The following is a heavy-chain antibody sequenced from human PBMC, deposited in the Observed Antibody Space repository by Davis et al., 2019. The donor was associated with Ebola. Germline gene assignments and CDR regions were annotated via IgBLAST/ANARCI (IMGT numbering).Heavy chain of an antibody. V-gene: IGHV3-49*04. D-gene: IGHD4-23*01. CDR3: SRDYGGAGDY. J-gene: IGHJ4*02. Sequence: GESLKISCAASGFTFDDYAMSWVRQAPGKGLEWVGFIRSKAYGGTTEYAASVKGRFTISRDDSKSIAYLQMDSLKTEDTAVYYCSRDYGGAGDYWGQGTLVTVSS. CDR2: IRSKAYGGTT. CDR1: GFTFDDYA.